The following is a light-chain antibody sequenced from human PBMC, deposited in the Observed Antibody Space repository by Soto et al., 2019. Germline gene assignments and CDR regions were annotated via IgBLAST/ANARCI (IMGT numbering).Light chain of an antibody. J-gene: IGKJ4*01. Sequence: VMRQSTSTLSVSLGEGATLSCRASQGIGDTLALYQHKPGQTPRLLIYDTSTRATGVPTRFSGSRSGAEFTLTINSLQYEDFAVYYCQPYNNWPLTFGGGTKVDIK. CDR1: QGIGDT. V-gene: IGKV3-15*01. CDR2: DTS. CDR3: QPYNNWPLT.